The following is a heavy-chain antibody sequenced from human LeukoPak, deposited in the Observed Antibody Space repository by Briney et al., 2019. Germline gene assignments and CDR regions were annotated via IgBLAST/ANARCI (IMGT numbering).Heavy chain of an antibody. J-gene: IGHJ5*02. CDR1: GGSFSGYY. CDR3: ATLTVARYNWFDP. D-gene: IGHD4-23*01. V-gene: IGHV4-34*01. Sequence: SETLSLTCAVYGGSFSGYYWSWIRQPPGKGLEWIGEINHSGGTNYNPSLKSRVTISVDTSKNQFSLKLSSVTAADTAVYYCATLTVARYNWFDPWGQGTLVTVSS. CDR2: INHSGGT.